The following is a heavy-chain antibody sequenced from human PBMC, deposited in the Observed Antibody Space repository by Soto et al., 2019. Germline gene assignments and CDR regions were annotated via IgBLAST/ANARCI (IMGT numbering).Heavy chain of an antibody. CDR1: GFTFGSYP. D-gene: IGHD6-13*01. CDR2: ISTNGYST. J-gene: IGHJ4*02. V-gene: IGHV3-64*01. CDR3: AREGMSRPRWVFDY. Sequence: EVQLVESGGGLVQPGGSLRLSCAASGFTFGSYPMHWVRQAPGKVLEYVSAISTNGYSTFYANSVKGRFTISRDNSKNTLYLQMGSLRAEDMGVYYCAREGMSRPRWVFDYWGQGTLVTASS.